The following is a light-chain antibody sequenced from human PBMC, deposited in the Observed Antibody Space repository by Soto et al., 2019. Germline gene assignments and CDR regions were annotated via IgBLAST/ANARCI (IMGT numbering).Light chain of an antibody. CDR1: PSVTNY. CDR3: QQYDNWPPVT. V-gene: IGKV3-15*01. Sequence: EIVLTQSPATLSLSPGERATLSCRASPSVTNYLAWYQQKPGQAPRLLIYGASTRATGIPATFSGRGSGTEFTLTISSLQSEDFAVYYCQQYDNWPPVTFGGGTKVDIK. J-gene: IGKJ4*01. CDR2: GAS.